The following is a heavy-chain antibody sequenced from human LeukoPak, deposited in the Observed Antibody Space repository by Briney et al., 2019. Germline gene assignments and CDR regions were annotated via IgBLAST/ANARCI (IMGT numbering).Heavy chain of an antibody. CDR2: ICYDGSNK. CDR3: ARERRYYGSGSYYKTLDY. D-gene: IGHD3-10*01. J-gene: IGHJ4*02. V-gene: IGHV3-33*01. Sequence: PGGSLRLSCAASGFTFSSYGMNWVRQAPGKGLEWVAVICYDGSNKYYADSVKGRFTISRDNSKNTLYLQMNSLRAEDTAVYYCARERRYYGSGSYYKTLDYWGQGTLVTVSS. CDR1: GFTFSSYG.